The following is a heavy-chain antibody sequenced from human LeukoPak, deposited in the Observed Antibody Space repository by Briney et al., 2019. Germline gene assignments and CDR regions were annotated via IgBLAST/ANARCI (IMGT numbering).Heavy chain of an antibody. D-gene: IGHD3-10*01. Sequence: GGSLRLSCAASGFALSSYGMHWVRQAPGKGLEWAAVIWYDGSNKYYADSVKGRFTISRDSSKNTVYLQMNSLRAEDTAVYYSARGDYGSGSYPRIFDYWGQASLVTVYS. CDR3: ARGDYGSGSYPRIFDY. V-gene: IGHV3-33*01. CDR2: IWYDGSNK. CDR1: GFALSSYG. J-gene: IGHJ4*02.